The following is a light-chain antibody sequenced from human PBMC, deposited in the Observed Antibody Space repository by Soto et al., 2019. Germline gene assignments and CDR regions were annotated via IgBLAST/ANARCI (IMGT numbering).Light chain of an antibody. V-gene: IGLV2-14*01. CDR2: EVS. CDR3: AAWDASLKGVV. CDR1: SSDVGGYNY. Sequence: QSALTQPASVSGSPGQSITISCTGTSSDVGGYNYVSWYQQHPGKAPKLIIYEVSNRHSGVSNRFSGSKSGNTASLTISGLQAEDEADYYCAAWDASLKGVVFGGGTKLTVL. J-gene: IGLJ2*01.